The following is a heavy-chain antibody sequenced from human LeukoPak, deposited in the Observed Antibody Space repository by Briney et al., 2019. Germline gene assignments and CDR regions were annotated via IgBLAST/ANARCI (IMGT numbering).Heavy chain of an antibody. CDR2: ISYDGSNK. D-gene: IGHD2-2*02. Sequence: GGSLRLSCAASGFIFSNYVMHWVRQPPGKGLEWVAVISYDGSNKYYADSVKGRFTISRDNSKNTLYLQMNSLRAEDTAVYYCARGWARDCTSTSCYIAYNWGQGTLVSVSS. CDR3: ARGWARDCTSTSCYIAYN. V-gene: IGHV3-30-3*01. CDR1: GFIFSNYV. J-gene: IGHJ4*02.